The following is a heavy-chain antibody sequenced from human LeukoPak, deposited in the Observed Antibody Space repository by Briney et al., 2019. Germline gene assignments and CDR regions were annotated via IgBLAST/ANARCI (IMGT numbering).Heavy chain of an antibody. Sequence: PSETLSLTCAVYGGSFSGYYWSWIRQPPGKGPEWIGEINHSGSTNYNPSLKSRVTISVDTSKNQFSLKLSSVTAADTAVYYCARNYGSGSYPFDYWGQGTLVTVSS. CDR1: GGSFSGYY. CDR2: INHSGST. D-gene: IGHD3-10*01. V-gene: IGHV4-34*01. J-gene: IGHJ4*02. CDR3: ARNYGSGSYPFDY.